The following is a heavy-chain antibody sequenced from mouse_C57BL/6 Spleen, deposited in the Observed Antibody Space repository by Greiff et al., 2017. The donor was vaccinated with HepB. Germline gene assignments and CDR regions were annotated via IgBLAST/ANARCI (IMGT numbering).Heavy chain of an antibody. CDR2: INPNNGGT. V-gene: IGHV1-22*01. CDR1: GYTFTDYN. Sequence: EVQLQQSGPELVKPGASVKMSCKASGYTFTDYNMHWVKQSHGKSLEWIGYINPNNGGTSYNQKFKGKATLTVNKSSSTAYMELRSLTSEDSAVYYCANYGNYDWFAYWGQGTLVTVSA. CDR3: ANYGNYDWFAY. D-gene: IGHD2-1*01. J-gene: IGHJ3*01.